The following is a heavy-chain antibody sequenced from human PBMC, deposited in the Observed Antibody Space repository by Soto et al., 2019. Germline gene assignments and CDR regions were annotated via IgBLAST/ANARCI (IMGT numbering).Heavy chain of an antibody. Sequence: SETLSLTCSVSGDSISSGYWTWIRQPPGRGLEWIGYMYYSGSFNYNPSLESRVIISVDTSKNQFSLRLSSVTAADTAVYYCVRAYYDTVGFGLDPWGQGALVTVSS. J-gene: IGHJ5*02. CDR3: VRAYYDTVGFGLDP. D-gene: IGHD3-22*01. CDR2: MYYSGSF. CDR1: GDSISSGY. V-gene: IGHV4-59*01.